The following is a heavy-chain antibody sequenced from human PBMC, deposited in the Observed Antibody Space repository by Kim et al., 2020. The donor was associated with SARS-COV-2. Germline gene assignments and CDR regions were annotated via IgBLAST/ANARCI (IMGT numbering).Heavy chain of an antibody. V-gene: IGHV4-30-2*04. CDR3: ARDNRYFDWLGHQTNWFDP. D-gene: IGHD3-9*01. Sequence: SRVTISVDPSKNQFSLKLSSVTAADTAVYYCARDNRYFDWLGHQTNWFDPWGQGTLVTVSS. J-gene: IGHJ5*02.